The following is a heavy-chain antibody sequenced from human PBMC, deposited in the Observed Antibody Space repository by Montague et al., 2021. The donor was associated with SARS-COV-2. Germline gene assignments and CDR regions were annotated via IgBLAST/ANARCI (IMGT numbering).Heavy chain of an antibody. Sequence: VKPKQTLTLTCTFLGFSLSTSGMCVSWIRQPPGKALEWLERIDWDDDKYYSTSLKTRLTIPKDTSKNQVVLTMTNMDPVDTATYYCARIGYGSGMGFDYWGQGTLVTVSS. V-gene: IGHV2-70*11. CDR1: GFSLSTSGMC. J-gene: IGHJ4*02. CDR2: IDWDDDK. D-gene: IGHD3-10*01. CDR3: ARIGYGSGMGFDY.